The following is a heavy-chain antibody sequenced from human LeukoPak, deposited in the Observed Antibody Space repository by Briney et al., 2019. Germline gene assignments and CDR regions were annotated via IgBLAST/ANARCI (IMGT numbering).Heavy chain of an antibody. CDR3: AKPVAGTGYFDY. CDR2: ISGSGGTT. Sequence: GGSLRLSCAVSGFTFSSYAMSWVRQAPGKGLGWVSTISGSGGTTYHADSVKGRFTISRDNSKNTLYLQMNSLRAEDTAVYYCAKPVAGTGYFDYWGQGTLVTVSS. D-gene: IGHD6-19*01. CDR1: GFTFSSYA. V-gene: IGHV3-23*01. J-gene: IGHJ4*02.